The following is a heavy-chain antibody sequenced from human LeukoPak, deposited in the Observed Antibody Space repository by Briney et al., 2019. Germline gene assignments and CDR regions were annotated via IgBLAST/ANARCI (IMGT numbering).Heavy chain of an antibody. Sequence: GGSLRLSCAASGFTVSSNYMSWVRQAPGKGLEWVSVIYSGGSIYYADSVKGRFTISRDNSKNTLYLQMNSLRAEDTVVYYCARYLPHTSYGMDVWGQGTTVTVSS. CDR2: IYSGGSI. CDR1: GFTVSSNY. V-gene: IGHV3-53*01. CDR3: ARYLPHTSYGMDV. D-gene: IGHD2-2*01. J-gene: IGHJ6*02.